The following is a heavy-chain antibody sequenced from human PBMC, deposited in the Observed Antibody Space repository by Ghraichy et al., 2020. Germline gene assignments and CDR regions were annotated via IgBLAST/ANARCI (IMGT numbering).Heavy chain of an antibody. Sequence: SETLSLTCAVYGGSFSGYYWSWIRQPPGKGLEWIGEINHSGSTNYNPSLKSRVTISVDTSKNQFSLKLSSVTAADTAVYYCARGGSRITMVRGINWFDPWGQGTLVTVSS. D-gene: IGHD3-10*01. CDR1: GGSFSGYY. CDR2: INHSGST. V-gene: IGHV4-34*01. CDR3: ARGGSRITMVRGINWFDP. J-gene: IGHJ5*02.